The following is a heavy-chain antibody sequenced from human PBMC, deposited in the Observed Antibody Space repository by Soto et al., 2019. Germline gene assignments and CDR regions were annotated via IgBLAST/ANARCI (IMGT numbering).Heavy chain of an antibody. CDR3: ARGYNGCEKRYAMDV. D-gene: IGHD5-12*01. Sequence: QVQLVQSGAEVKKPGASVKVSCKASGYTSTHFDINWVRQATGQGLEWMGWMNPNSGNTVYAQKFQGRVTMTRDTSKTTAYMELSSLRSEDTAVYYCARGYNGCEKRYAMDVWGQGTTVTVSS. V-gene: IGHV1-8*01. J-gene: IGHJ6*02. CDR2: MNPNSGNT. CDR1: GYTSTHFD.